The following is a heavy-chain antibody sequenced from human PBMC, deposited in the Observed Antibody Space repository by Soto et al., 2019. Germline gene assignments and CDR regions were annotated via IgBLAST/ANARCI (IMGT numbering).Heavy chain of an antibody. CDR3: AREYRSAPDY. D-gene: IGHD6-25*01. V-gene: IGHV4-39*02. CDR1: GVSISSSSYY. Sequence: SETLSLTCTVSGVSISSSSYYWVWNRQPPGKGLEWVGSIYYSGSTFYSPSLRSRVTICVDTSKNQFSLRVSSVTAADTAVYYCAREYRSAPDYGGQGTLVTVSS. CDR2: IYYSGST. J-gene: IGHJ4*02.